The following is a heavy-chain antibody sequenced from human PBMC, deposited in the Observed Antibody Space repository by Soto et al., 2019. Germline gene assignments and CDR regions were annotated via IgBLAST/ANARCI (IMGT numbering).Heavy chain of an antibody. J-gene: IGHJ6*02. CDR3: AILNIVVVVAATSYGMDV. D-gene: IGHD2-15*01. CDR2: INPNSGGT. CDR1: GYTFTGYY. V-gene: IGHV1-2*04. Sequence: GASVKVSCKAYGYTFTGYYMHWVRQAPGQGLEWMGWINPNSGGTNYAQKFQGWVTMTRDTSISTAYMELSRLRSDDTAVYYCAILNIVVVVAATSYGMDVWGQGTTVTVSS.